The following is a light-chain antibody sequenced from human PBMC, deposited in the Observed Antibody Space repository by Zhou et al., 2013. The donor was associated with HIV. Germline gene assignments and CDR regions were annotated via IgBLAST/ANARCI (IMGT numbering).Light chain of an antibody. CDR2: GAS. Sequence: IVMTQSPVTLSVSPGERATLSCRASQTLDTNLAWYQQQPGQAPRLLIYGASSRATGIPDRFSGSGSGTDFSLTIDRLEPEDFAVYYCQFHGGSVTFGPGTKLDFK. V-gene: IGKV3-20*01. J-gene: IGKJ3*01. CDR3: QFHGGSVT. CDR1: QTLDTN.